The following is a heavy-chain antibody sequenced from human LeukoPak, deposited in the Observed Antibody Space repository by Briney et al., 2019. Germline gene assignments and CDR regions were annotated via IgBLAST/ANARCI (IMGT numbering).Heavy chain of an antibody. V-gene: IGHV4-38-2*02. CDR2: IYHSGST. CDR3: ARDKSELLWFGELQVDWFDP. CDR1: GYSISSGYY. J-gene: IGHJ5*02. Sequence: SETLSLTCAVSGYSISSGYYWGWIRQPPGKGLEWIGSIYHSGSTYYNPSLKSRVTISVDTSKNQFSLKLSPVTAADTAVYYCARDKSELLWFGELQVDWFDPWGQGTLVTVSS. D-gene: IGHD3-10*01.